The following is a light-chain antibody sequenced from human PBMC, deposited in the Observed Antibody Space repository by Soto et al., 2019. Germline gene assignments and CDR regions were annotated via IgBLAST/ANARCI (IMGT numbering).Light chain of an antibody. CDR3: RQYGASPYT. CDR2: GAS. CDR1: QSISSSY. J-gene: IGKJ2*01. Sequence: EIVLTQSPGTLSLSPGERATLSCRASQSISSSYLAWYQQKPGQAPRLLIYGASSRATGIPDRFSGSGSGTDFTLTISRLEREDFAVYSCRQYGASPYTFGQGTKLEIK. V-gene: IGKV3-20*01.